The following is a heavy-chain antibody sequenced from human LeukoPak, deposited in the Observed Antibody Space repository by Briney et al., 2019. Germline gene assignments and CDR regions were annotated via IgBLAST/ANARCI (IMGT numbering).Heavy chain of an antibody. Sequence: SETLSLTCTVSGGSISSGSYYWSWIRQPAGKGLEWIGRIYTSGSTNYNPSLKSRVTISVDTSKNQFSLKLSSVTAADTAVYYCARDKPYYYDSSPDYYYYMDVWGKGTTVTISS. CDR3: ARDKPYYYDSSPDYYYYMDV. CDR1: GGSISSGSYY. CDR2: IYTSGST. D-gene: IGHD3-22*01. J-gene: IGHJ6*03. V-gene: IGHV4-61*02.